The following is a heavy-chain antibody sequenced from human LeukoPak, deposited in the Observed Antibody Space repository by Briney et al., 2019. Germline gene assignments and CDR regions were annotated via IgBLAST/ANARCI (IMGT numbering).Heavy chain of an antibody. CDR1: GFTFSSYA. J-gene: IGHJ4*02. Sequence: GGSLRPSCAASGFTFSSYAMHWVRQAPGKGLEWVAVISYDGSNKYYADSVKGRFTISRDNSKNTLYLQMNSLRAEDTAVYYCARDLGGDSIAFDYWGQGTLVTVSS. V-gene: IGHV3-30*04. CDR3: ARDLGGDSIAFDY. D-gene: IGHD2-21*01. CDR2: ISYDGSNK.